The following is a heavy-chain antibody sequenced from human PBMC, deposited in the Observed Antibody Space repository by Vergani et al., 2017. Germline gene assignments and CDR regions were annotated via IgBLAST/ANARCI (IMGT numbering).Heavy chain of an antibody. Sequence: QVQLVQSGAEVKKPGASVKVSCKASGYTFTSYDINWVRQATGQGLEWMGWMNPNSGNTGYAQKFQGRVTMTRNTSISTAYMELSSLRSEDTAVYCCARVVEGSNYYYYYMDVWGKGTTVTVSS. V-gene: IGHV1-8*01. D-gene: IGHD2-15*01. CDR2: MNPNSGNT. CDR1: GYTFTSYD. J-gene: IGHJ6*03. CDR3: ARVVEGSNYYYYYMDV.